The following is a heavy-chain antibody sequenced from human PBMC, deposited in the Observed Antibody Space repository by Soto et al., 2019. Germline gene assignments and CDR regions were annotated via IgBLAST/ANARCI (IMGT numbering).Heavy chain of an antibody. D-gene: IGHD6-19*01. Sequence: EVKLLESGGGLVQPGGSLRLSCVASGFTYYSYAMSWVRQAPGQGLEWVSTITGGADNTHYADSVRGRFTISRDNSKNTLSLQMNSLRVEDTAVYHCAKGRIAVAAPYNWFDPWGQGTLATVSS. CDR3: AKGRIAVAAPYNWFDP. J-gene: IGHJ5*02. CDR2: ITGGADNT. V-gene: IGHV3-23*01. CDR1: GFTYYSYA.